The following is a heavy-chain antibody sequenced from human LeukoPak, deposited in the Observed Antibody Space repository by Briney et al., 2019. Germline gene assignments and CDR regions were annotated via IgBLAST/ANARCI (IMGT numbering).Heavy chain of an antibody. CDR2: ISYDGSNK. Sequence: GGSLRLSCAASGFTFSSYAMHWVRQAPGKGLEWVAVISYDGSNKYYADSVKGRFTISRDNSKNTLYLQMNSLRAEDTAVYYCARGEITIFGVVTAWGQGTLVSVSS. CDR1: GFTFSSYA. D-gene: IGHD3-3*01. CDR3: ARGEITIFGVVTA. J-gene: IGHJ5*02. V-gene: IGHV3-30*01.